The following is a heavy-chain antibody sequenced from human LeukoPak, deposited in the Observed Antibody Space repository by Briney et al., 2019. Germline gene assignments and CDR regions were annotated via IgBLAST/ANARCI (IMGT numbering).Heavy chain of an antibody. CDR3: ASWDYCSSTSCYTNDAFDI. Sequence: ASVKVSCKASGYTFTGYYMHWVRQATGQGLEWMGWMNPNSGNTGYAQKFQGRVTMTRNTSISTAYMELSSLRSEDTAVYYCASWDYCSSTSCYTNDAFDIWGQGTMVTVSS. CDR2: MNPNSGNT. D-gene: IGHD2-2*02. J-gene: IGHJ3*02. CDR1: GYTFTGYY. V-gene: IGHV1-8*02.